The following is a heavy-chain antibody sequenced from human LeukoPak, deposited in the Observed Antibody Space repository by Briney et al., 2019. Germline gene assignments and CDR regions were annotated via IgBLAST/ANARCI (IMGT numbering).Heavy chain of an antibody. Sequence: SETLSLTCTVSGDSIRSIAYYWGRIRQPPGKGLQCIGRIYFRGNTDYNPSLKSGVTISIDTSKKQFSLKLTSVTAADTAVYYCARQVAGIGLYYIDYWGQRTLVTV. CDR3: ARQVAGIGLYYIDY. J-gene: IGHJ4*02. CDR1: GDSIRSIAYY. CDR2: IYFRGNT. V-gene: IGHV4-39*01. D-gene: IGHD6-19*01.